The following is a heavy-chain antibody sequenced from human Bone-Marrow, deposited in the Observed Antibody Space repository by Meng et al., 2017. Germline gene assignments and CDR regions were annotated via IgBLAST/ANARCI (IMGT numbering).Heavy chain of an antibody. Sequence: GSLRLSCTVSGGSISSYYWSWIRQPAGKGLEWIGRIYTSGSTNYNPSLKSRVTISVDTSKNQFSLKLSSVTAADTAVYYCAGETPRLDDILTGYYPYYYYYGMDVWGQGTTVTVSS. CDR3: AGETPRLDDILTGYYPYYYYYGMDV. CDR2: IYTSGST. V-gene: IGHV4-4*07. J-gene: IGHJ6*02. CDR1: GGSISSYY. D-gene: IGHD3-9*01.